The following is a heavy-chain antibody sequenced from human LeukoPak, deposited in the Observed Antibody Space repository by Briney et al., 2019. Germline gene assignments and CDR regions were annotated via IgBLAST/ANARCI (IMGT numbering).Heavy chain of an antibody. V-gene: IGHV4-59*12. CDR2: IYYSGST. Sequence: SETLSLTCTVSGGSISSYYWSWIRQPPGKGLEWIGYIYYSGSTYYNPSLKSRVTISVDTSKNQFSLKLSSVTAADTAVYYCARGMTTSISAHFDYWGQGTLVTVSS. CDR3: ARGMTTSISAHFDY. J-gene: IGHJ4*02. CDR1: GGSISSYY. D-gene: IGHD4-11*01.